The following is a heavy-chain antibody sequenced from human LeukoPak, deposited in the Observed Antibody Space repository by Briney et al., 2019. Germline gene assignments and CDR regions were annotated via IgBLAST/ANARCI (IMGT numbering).Heavy chain of an antibody. CDR3: AELGITMIGGV. J-gene: IGHJ6*04. Sequence: GGSLRLSCAASGFTFSSYSVNWVRQAPGKGLEWVSSISSSSTYIYYGDSVKGRFTISRDNAKNSLYLQMNSLRAEDTAVYYCAELGITMIGGVWGKGTTVTISS. CDR2: ISSSSTYI. V-gene: IGHV3-21*01. D-gene: IGHD3-10*02. CDR1: GFTFSSYS.